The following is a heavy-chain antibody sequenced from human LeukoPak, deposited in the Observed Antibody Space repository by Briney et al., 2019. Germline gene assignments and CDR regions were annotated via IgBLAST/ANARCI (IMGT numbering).Heavy chain of an antibody. CDR2: ISGYTGHT. CDR3: AREGDYYGSGSQKGYHYYMDV. CDR1: GYRFNTYA. J-gene: IGHJ6*03. Sequence: GASVKVSCKASGYRFNTYAISWVRQAPGQGLEWAGWISGYTGHTEYAQKFQGRVTLTTDTSTSTAYMEVRSLRSDDTAVYYCAREGDYYGSGSQKGYHYYMDVWGKGTTVTVSS. D-gene: IGHD3-10*01. V-gene: IGHV1-18*01.